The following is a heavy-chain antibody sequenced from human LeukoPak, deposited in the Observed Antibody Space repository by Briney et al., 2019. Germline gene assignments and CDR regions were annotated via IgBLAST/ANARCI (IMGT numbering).Heavy chain of an antibody. D-gene: IGHD3-16*01. J-gene: IGHJ4*02. CDR1: GFTFDMST. CDR3: ATGGAPGGRFEN. Sequence: GGSLRLSCVVSGFTFDMSTMTWVRQAPGKGPEWVAKMKEDGTEIFYAGSVDGRFTISRDNSKNSLYLQMDSLRVEDTAVYYCATGGAPGGRFENWGQGTLVTVSS. CDR2: MKEDGTEI. V-gene: IGHV3-7*01.